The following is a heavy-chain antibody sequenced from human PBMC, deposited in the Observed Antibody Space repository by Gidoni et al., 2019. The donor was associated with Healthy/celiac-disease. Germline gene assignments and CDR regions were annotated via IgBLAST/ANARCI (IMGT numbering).Heavy chain of an antibody. J-gene: IGHJ4*02. Sequence: VQLLESGGGLVQPGGSLRLSCAASGFTFRSYAMSWVRQAPGKGLEWVSAISGSGGSTYYADSVEGRFTISRDNYKNTLYLQMNSLRAEDTAVYYCAKGLRVGYFDYWGQGTLVTVSS. V-gene: IGHV3-23*01. D-gene: IGHD5-12*01. CDR3: AKGLRVGYFDY. CDR1: GFTFRSYA. CDR2: ISGSGGST.